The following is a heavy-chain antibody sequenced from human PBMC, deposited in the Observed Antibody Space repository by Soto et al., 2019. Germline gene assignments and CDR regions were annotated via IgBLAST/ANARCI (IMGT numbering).Heavy chain of an antibody. V-gene: IGHV4-39*01. Sequence: QLQLQESGPGLVKPSETLSLTCSVSGGSISSSNYYWGWIRQPPGKGLEWIGNIYYNGFTYYNPSPKSRLTISVDTSKNQFSLKLSSVTAADTAVYYCARQYDFWSGGGWFDPWGQGTLVTVSS. CDR3: ARQYDFWSGGGWFDP. CDR2: IYYNGFT. D-gene: IGHD3-3*01. CDR1: GGSISSSNYY. J-gene: IGHJ5*02.